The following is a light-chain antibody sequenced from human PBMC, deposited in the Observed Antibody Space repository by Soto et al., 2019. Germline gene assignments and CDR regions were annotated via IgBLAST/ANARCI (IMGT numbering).Light chain of an antibody. CDR2: EVS. Sequence: QSALTQPLSASGSPGQSVTISCTGTTSDVGWYNYVSWYQQPPGKAPKLMIYEVSKRPSGVPDRFSGSKSGNTASLTVSGLQAEDAADYYCSSYAGSNNLVFGAGTKLTVL. CDR1: TSDVGWYNY. V-gene: IGLV2-8*01. CDR3: SSYAGSNNLV. J-gene: IGLJ2*01.